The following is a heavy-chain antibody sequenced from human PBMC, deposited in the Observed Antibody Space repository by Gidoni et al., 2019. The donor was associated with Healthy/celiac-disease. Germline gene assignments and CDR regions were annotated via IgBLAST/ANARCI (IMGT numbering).Heavy chain of an antibody. CDR2: INQSGST. D-gene: IGHD7-27*01. V-gene: IGHV4-34*01. J-gene: IGHJ4*02. CDR3: ARVEGRTGDWFDY. Sequence: QVQLQQWGAGLLKPSETLSLPCAVYGGSFSGYYWSWIRQPPGKGLEWIGEINQSGSTNYNPSLKSRVTISVDTSKNQFSLKLGSVTAADTAVYYCARVEGRTGDWFDYWGQGTLVTVSS. CDR1: GGSFSGYY.